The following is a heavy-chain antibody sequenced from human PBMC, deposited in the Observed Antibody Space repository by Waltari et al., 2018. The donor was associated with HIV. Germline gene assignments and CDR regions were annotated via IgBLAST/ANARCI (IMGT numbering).Heavy chain of an antibody. CDR3: ARSGLIGC. CDR2: IYSGGST. Sequence: EVQLVESGGGLIQPGGSLRLSCAASGFTVSSNYMCWVRQAPGRGLGWVAVIYSGGSTDYADSLKGRFTISRDNSKNTLYLQMNSRRAEDTAVYYCARSGLIGCWGRGTLVTVSS. CDR1: GFTVSSNY. J-gene: IGHJ2*01. D-gene: IGHD3-16*01. V-gene: IGHV3-53*01.